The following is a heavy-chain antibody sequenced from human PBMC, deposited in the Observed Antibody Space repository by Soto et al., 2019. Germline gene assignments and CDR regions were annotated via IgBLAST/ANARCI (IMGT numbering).Heavy chain of an antibody. CDR1: GFTVSGNY. CDR2: IYSDGRT. Sequence: RGSLRLSCAASGFTVSGNYMNWVRQAPGEGLEWVSVIYSDGRTYFAGSVKGRFAISRDDSKNTVYLQMNSLRAEDTAVYFCARGAPVAGLDYWGQGILVTAPQ. CDR3: ARGAPVAGLDY. J-gene: IGHJ4*02. D-gene: IGHD6-19*01. V-gene: IGHV3-53*01.